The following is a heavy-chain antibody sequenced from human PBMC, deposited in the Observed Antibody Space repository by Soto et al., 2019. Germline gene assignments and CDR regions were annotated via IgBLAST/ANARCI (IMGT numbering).Heavy chain of an antibody. D-gene: IGHD6-19*01. CDR1: GYMFTNYW. V-gene: IGHV5-51*01. J-gene: IGHJ4*01. CDR2: IHGGDSNT. Sequence: HGESLKSSFHGSGYMFTNYWIGWVRQMPGKGLEWMGIIHGGDSNTRYSPSFDGQVTISTDKSINNAYLQWSRLKASDSAMYYCARRVTSSTGWDYWGHGTLVNVST. CDR3: ARRVTSSTGWDY.